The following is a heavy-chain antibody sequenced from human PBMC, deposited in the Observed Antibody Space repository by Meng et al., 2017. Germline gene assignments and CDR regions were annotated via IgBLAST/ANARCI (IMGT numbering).Heavy chain of an antibody. Sequence: QGQLVQSGAAVNKPGAYGKVSCNASAHTLPGDGFAWVRQAPGQGLEWMGWINAYNGYTDYAQKFLGSVTLTTDTSTNTGYMELRSLTSDDTAVYYCATRGNPYLDCWGQGTLVTVSS. CDR2: INAYNGYT. V-gene: IGHV1-18*01. J-gene: IGHJ4*02. CDR3: ATRGNPYLDC. CDR1: AHTLPGDG.